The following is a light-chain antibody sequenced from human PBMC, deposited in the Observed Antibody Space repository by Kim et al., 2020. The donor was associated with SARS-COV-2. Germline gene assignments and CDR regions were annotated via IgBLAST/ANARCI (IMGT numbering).Light chain of an antibody. V-gene: IGLV4-60*03. Sequence: HPVLTQSSSASASLGSSVKLTCTLSSGHSSYIIAWHQQQPGKAHRYLMKLEGSGSYNKGSGVPDRFSGSSSGADRYLTISNLQSEDEADYYCETWDSNSWVFGGGTQLTVL. CDR1: SGHSSYI. J-gene: IGLJ3*02. CDR3: ETWDSNSWV. CDR2: LEGSGSY.